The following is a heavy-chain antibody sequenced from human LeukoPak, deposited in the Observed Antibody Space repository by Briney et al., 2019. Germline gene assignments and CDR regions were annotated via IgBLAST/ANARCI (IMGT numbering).Heavy chain of an antibody. V-gene: IGHV3-23*01. Sequence: GGSLRLSCSASGFTFTSYAMSRVRQAPGKGLEWVSVISGSGGSTYYTDSVKGRFTISRDNSKNTLYLQMNSLRAEDTALYYCAKDRCSGTSCYFDYWGQGTLVTVSS. CDR3: AKDRCSGTSCYFDY. D-gene: IGHD2-2*01. CDR1: GFTFTSYA. J-gene: IGHJ4*02. CDR2: ISGSGGST.